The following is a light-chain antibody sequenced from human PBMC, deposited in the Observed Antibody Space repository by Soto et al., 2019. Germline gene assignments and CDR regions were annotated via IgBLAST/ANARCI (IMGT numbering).Light chain of an antibody. Sequence: QSALTQPASVSGSPGQSLTISCTGTSSDVGDYNYVSWYQQHPGKAPKLMIYEVTYRPPGVSDRFSGSKSGSTASLTISGLQAEDEAYYYCSSYTTSTTRVFGGGTKVTVL. V-gene: IGLV2-14*01. CDR2: EVT. CDR1: SSDVGDYNY. CDR3: SSYTTSTTRV. J-gene: IGLJ3*02.